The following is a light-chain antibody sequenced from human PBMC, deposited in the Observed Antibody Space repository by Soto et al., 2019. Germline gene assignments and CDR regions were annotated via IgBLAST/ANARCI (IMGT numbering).Light chain of an antibody. J-gene: IGLJ2*01. CDR3: SSYIRSNTFEI. CDR2: DVS. CDR1: SSDVGGYNY. V-gene: IGLV2-14*01. Sequence: QSALTQPAAVSGSPGQSITISCTGTSSDVGGYNYVSWYQQHPGKAPKLMIYDVSKRPSGVSNSFSGSKSGNTASLTISGLQAEDEADYYCSSYIRSNTFEIFGGGTKLTVL.